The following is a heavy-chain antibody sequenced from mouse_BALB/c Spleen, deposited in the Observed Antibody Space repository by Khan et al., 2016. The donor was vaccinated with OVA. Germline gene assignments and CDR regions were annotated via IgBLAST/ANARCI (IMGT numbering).Heavy chain of an antibody. Sequence: EVQLQESGPGLVKPSQSLSLTCTVTGYSITSDYAWNWIRQLPGNKLEWMGFISYSGNTNYNPSLKSRISITRDTSKNQFFLQLNSVTTEDTATYYCARGYGGDFDYWGQGTTLTVSS. J-gene: IGHJ2*01. CDR1: GYSITSDYA. CDR2: ISYSGNT. D-gene: IGHD1-1*02. CDR3: ARGYGGDFDY. V-gene: IGHV3-2*02.